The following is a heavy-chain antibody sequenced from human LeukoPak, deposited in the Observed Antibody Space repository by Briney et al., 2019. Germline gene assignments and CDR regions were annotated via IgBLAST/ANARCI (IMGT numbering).Heavy chain of an antibody. CDR3: ARDLAASGWYGGLYQ. D-gene: IGHD6-19*01. Sequence: GGSLRLSCAASGFTVSSNYMSWVRQAPGKGLEWVSLIYSGGSAYYADSVKGRFTISIDNSKNTLYLQMNSLRAEDTAVYYCARDLAASGWYGGLYQWGQGTLVTVSS. J-gene: IGHJ4*02. CDR1: GFTVSSNY. CDR2: IYSGGSA. V-gene: IGHV3-53*01.